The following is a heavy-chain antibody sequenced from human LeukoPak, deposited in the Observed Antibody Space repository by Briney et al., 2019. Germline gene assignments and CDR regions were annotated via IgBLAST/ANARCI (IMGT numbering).Heavy chain of an antibody. CDR1: GGSISSYY. D-gene: IGHD3-3*01. CDR2: INHSGST. J-gene: IGHJ6*02. Sequence: SETLSLTCTVSGGSISSYYWSWIRQPPGKGLEWIGEINHSGSTNYNPSLKSRVTISVDTSKNQFSLKLSSVTAADTAVYYCARAPMEWSPANGMDVWGQGTTVTVSS. V-gene: IGHV4-34*01. CDR3: ARAPMEWSPANGMDV.